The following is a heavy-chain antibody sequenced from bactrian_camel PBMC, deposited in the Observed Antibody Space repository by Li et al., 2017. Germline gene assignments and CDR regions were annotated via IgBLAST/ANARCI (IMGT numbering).Heavy chain of an antibody. CDR3: AGGCLVSCDSD. J-gene: IGHJ4*01. Sequence: VQLVESGGGSAQAGGSLRLSCASADYSCMAWFRQAPGKEREGVAAIDTAGSTTYTYAVQGRFTISRDNAKNTLHLQMNSLQAEDTATYYCAGGCLVSCDSDWGQGTQVTVS. V-gene: IGHV3S53*01. CDR2: IDTAGST. D-gene: IGHD5*01. CDR1: DYSC.